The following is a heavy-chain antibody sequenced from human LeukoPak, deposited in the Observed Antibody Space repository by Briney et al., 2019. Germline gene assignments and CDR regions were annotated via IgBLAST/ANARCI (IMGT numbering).Heavy chain of an antibody. V-gene: IGHV1-46*01. CDR3: ARASGGQNWFDP. D-gene: IGHD1-26*01. Sequence: GASVKVSCKASGYTFTSYYMHWVRQAPGQGLEWMGIINPSGGSTSYAQKFQGRVTITRDMSTGTVYMELSSLRSEDTAVYYCARASGGQNWFDPWGQGTLVTVSS. J-gene: IGHJ5*02. CDR1: GYTFTSYY. CDR2: INPSGGST.